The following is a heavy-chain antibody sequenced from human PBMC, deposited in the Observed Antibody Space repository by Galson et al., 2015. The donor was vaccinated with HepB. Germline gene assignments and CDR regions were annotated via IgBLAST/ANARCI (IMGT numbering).Heavy chain of an antibody. CDR1: GFIFNHYG. V-gene: IGHV3-30*18. CDR2: ISTDGSTR. J-gene: IGHJ4*02. D-gene: IGHD6-19*01. CDR3: AKEGEYTSGWVPSDY. Sequence: LRLPCAASGFIFNHYGMHRVRQAPGQGVEWVAVISTDGSTRYYGDFLKGRFTISRDNSKNTLYLQMNSLRAEDTAVYFCAKEGEYTSGWVPSDYWGQGTLVTVSS.